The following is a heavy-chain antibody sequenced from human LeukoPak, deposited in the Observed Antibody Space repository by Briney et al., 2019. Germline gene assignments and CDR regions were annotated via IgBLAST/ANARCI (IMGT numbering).Heavy chain of an antibody. CDR3: ARVSSSGYNIDY. CDR2: INPSGGST. J-gene: IGHJ4*02. Sequence: ASVKVSCKASGGTFSSYAISWVRQAPGQGLEWMGIINPSGGSTSYAQKFQGRVTMTRDTSTSTVYMELSSLRSEDTAVYYCARVSSSGYNIDYWGQGTLVTVSS. D-gene: IGHD6-19*01. CDR1: GGTFSSYA. V-gene: IGHV1-46*01.